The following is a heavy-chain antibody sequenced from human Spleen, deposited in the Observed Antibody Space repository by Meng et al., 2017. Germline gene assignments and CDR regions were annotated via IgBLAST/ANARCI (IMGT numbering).Heavy chain of an antibody. V-gene: IGHV4-4*02. D-gene: IGHD4-17*01. CDR3: TTLYGDSIL. CDR1: GGSMNDNW. Sequence: QVQLQESGPGLVRPSGTLSLTCGVSGGSMNDNWWSLVRQPPEKGLECIGEIYHSGNTNYNPSLKSRVIMSIDNSKTQFSLKLSSVTAADTAVYYCTTLYGDSILWGQGTLVTVSS. CDR2: IYHSGNT. J-gene: IGHJ4*02.